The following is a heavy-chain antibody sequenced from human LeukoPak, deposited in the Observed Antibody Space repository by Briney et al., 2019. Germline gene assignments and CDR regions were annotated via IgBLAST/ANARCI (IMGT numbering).Heavy chain of an antibody. D-gene: IGHD3-10*01. CDR3: AIGWGPHGSGSYSPNY. Sequence: EASVKVSCKASGYTFTSYYMHWVRQAPGQGLEWMGISNPSGGSTSYAQKFQGRVTMTRDTSTSTVYMELSSLRSEDTAVYYCAIGWGPHGSGSYSPNYWGQGTLVTVSS. J-gene: IGHJ4*02. V-gene: IGHV1-46*01. CDR1: GYTFTSYY. CDR2: SNPSGGST.